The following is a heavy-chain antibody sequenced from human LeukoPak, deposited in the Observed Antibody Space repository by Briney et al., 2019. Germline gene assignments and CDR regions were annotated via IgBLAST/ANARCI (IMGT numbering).Heavy chain of an antibody. Sequence: GGSLRLSCAASGFTFSSYWMSWVRQAPGKGLEWVANIKQDGSEKYYVDSVEGRFTISRDNAKNSLYLQMNSLRAEDTAVYYCARDRSPSYYYGMDVWGQGTTVTVSS. V-gene: IGHV3-7*01. J-gene: IGHJ6*02. CDR1: GFTFSSYW. CDR2: IKQDGSEK. CDR3: ARDRSPSYYYGMDV.